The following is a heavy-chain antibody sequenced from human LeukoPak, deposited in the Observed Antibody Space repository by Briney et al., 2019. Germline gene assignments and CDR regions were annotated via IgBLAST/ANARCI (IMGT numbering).Heavy chain of an antibody. CDR3: ASPGAAAGTYYYYGMDV. Sequence: GGSLRLSRAASGFTVSSNYMSWVRQAPGKGLEWVSVIYSGGSTYYADSVKGRFTISRDNSKNTLYLQMNSLRAEDTAVYYCASPGAAAGTYYYYGMDVWGQGTTVTVSS. CDR1: GFTVSSNY. V-gene: IGHV3-66*01. J-gene: IGHJ6*02. CDR2: IYSGGST. D-gene: IGHD6-13*01.